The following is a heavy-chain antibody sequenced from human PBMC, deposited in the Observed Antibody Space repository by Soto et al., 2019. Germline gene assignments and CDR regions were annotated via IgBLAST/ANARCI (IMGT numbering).Heavy chain of an antibody. CDR1: GFIFRDYD. Sequence: EIQVLESGGGLVQPGGSLRLSCVASGFIFRDYDMYWFRQAPGKGLECVSAIRGDGYDTFYADSVKGRFTISRDNSKNTLYLQMNSLRADDTAVYYCAKKAALVAGFTGVDPWGQGTLVTVSS. J-gene: IGHJ5*02. D-gene: IGHD6-19*01. CDR3: AKKAALVAGFTGVDP. V-gene: IGHV3-23*01. CDR2: IRGDGYDT.